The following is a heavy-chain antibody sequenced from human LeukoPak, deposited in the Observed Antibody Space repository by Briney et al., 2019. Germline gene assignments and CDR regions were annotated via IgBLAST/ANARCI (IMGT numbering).Heavy chain of an antibody. J-gene: IGHJ4*02. Sequence: SETLSLTCTVSGASISSYYWSWIRQPPGKGLEWIGYIYYRGSTHYNPSLKSRVTISVDTSKKQFSLKLSSVTAADTAVYYCASGPYPAAGTDHQFDFWGQGTLVTVSS. V-gene: IGHV4-59*01. D-gene: IGHD6-13*01. CDR2: IYYRGST. CDR1: GASISSYY. CDR3: ASGPYPAAGTDHQFDF.